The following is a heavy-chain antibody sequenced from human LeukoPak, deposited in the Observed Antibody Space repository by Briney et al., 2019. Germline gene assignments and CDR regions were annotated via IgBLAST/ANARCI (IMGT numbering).Heavy chain of an antibody. CDR2: IYPGDSDT. J-gene: IGHJ4*02. Sequence: HGESLKISCKGSGSNFTTYWIGWVRQMPGKGLEWMGIIYPGDSDTRYSPSFQGQVTISADKSISTAYLQWSSLRASDTAMYYCAREIGPIQLHLWGSAFDYWGQGTLVTVSS. CDR3: AREIGPIQLHLWGSAFDY. V-gene: IGHV5-51*01. D-gene: IGHD5-18*01. CDR1: GSNFTTYW.